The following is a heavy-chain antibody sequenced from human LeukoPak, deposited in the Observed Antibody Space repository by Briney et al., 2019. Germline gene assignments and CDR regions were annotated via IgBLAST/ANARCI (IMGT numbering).Heavy chain of an antibody. Sequence: SETLSLTCTVSGGSISSYYWSWIRLPPGKGLEWIGYYYGGSTNYNPSLKSRVTISVDTSKNQFSLKLSSVTAADTAVYYCARGRWGDYWGQGTLVTVSS. D-gene: IGHD3-16*01. CDR1: GGSISSYY. J-gene: IGHJ4*02. CDR2: YYGGST. V-gene: IGHV4-59*01. CDR3: ARGRWGDY.